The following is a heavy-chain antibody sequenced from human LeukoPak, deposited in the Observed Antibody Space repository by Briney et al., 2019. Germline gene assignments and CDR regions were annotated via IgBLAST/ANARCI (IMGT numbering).Heavy chain of an antibody. Sequence: PGGSLRLSCAASGFTFSSYSMNWVRQAPGKGLEWVSSISSSSSYIYYADSVKGRFTISRDNAKNSLYLQMNSLRAEDTAVYYCARLGRVDSSSPDAFDIWGQGTMVTVSS. CDR2: ISSSSSYI. CDR1: GFTFSSYS. CDR3: ARLGRVDSSSPDAFDI. D-gene: IGHD6-13*01. J-gene: IGHJ3*02. V-gene: IGHV3-21*01.